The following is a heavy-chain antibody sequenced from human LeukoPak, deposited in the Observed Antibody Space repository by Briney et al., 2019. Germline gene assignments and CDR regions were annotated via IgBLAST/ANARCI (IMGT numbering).Heavy chain of an antibody. J-gene: IGHJ6*03. D-gene: IGHD2-15*01. V-gene: IGHV1-69*06. CDR2: IIPIFGTA. CDR1: GYTFTSYA. CDR3: ARGECGGSCYPISRYYYYYMDV. Sequence: SAKVSCKASGYTFTSYAMNWVRQAPGQGLEWMGGIIPIFGTANYAQKFQGRVTITADKSTSTAYMELSSLRSEDTAVYYCARGECGGSCYPISRYYYYYMDVWGKGTTVTISS.